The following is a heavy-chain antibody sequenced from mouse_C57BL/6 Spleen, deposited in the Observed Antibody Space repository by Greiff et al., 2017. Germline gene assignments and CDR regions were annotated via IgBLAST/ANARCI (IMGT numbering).Heavy chain of an antibody. CDR2: INPSNGGT. J-gene: IGHJ3*01. CDR3: ARYEGSSGPFAY. Sequence: QVQLQQPGTELVKPGASVKLSCKASGYTFTSYWMHWVKQRPGQGLEWIGNINPSNGGTNYTEKFKSKATLTVDKSSSTAYMQLSSLTSEDSAVYYCARYEGSSGPFAYWGQGTLVTVSA. V-gene: IGHV1-53*01. D-gene: IGHD3-2*02. CDR1: GYTFTSYW.